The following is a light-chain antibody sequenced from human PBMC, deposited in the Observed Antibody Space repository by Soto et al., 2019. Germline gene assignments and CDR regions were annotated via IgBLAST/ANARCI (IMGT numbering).Light chain of an antibody. Sequence: EIVMTQSPATLSVSPGERATLSCRASQSVSSNLAWYQQKPGQAPRLLIYGASTRATGIPARFSGSGSGTEFTLTISSLQSEDFAEYHCQQYGSSIPVGQGTRLEIK. CDR1: QSVSSN. CDR3: QQYGSSIP. V-gene: IGKV3-15*01. J-gene: IGKJ5*01. CDR2: GAS.